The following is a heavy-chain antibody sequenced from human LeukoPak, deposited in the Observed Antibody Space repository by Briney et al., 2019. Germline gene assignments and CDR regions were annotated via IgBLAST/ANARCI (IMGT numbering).Heavy chain of an antibody. Sequence: SETLSLTCTVSGGSISSSSYYWGWIRQPPGKGLEWIGSIYYSGSTYYNPSLKSRVTISVDTSKNQFSLKLSSVTAADTAVYYCARLLYDFWSGYYPYYYYGMDVWGQGATVTVSS. V-gene: IGHV4-39*01. CDR1: GGSISSSSYY. J-gene: IGHJ6*02. CDR2: IYYSGST. CDR3: ARLLYDFWSGYYPYYYYGMDV. D-gene: IGHD3-3*01.